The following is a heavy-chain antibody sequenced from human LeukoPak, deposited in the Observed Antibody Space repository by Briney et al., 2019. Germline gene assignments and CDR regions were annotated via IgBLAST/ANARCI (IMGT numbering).Heavy chain of an antibody. Sequence: GGSLRLSCAASGFTFSSYSMNWFRQAPGKGLDWVSSISSSSSYIYYADSVKGRFTISRDNAKNSLYLQMTSLRAEETAVYYCVRDLGDYDILTGYYNYWGQGTMVTVSS. CDR3: VRDLGDYDILTGYYNY. CDR1: GFTFSSYS. D-gene: IGHD3-9*01. V-gene: IGHV3-21*01. J-gene: IGHJ4*02. CDR2: ISSSSSYI.